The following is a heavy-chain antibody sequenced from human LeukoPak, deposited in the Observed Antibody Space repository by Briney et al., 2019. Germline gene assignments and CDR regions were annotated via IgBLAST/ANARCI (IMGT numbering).Heavy chain of an antibody. D-gene: IGHD3-9*01. CDR2: IIPIFGTA. V-gene: IGHV1-69*13. CDR3: ARITIPFYYMDV. J-gene: IGHJ6*03. CDR1: GGTFSSYA. Sequence: SVKVSCKASGGTFSSYAISWVRQAPGQGLEWMGGIIPIFGTANYAQKFQGRVTITADESTSTAYMELSSLRSEDTAVYYCARITIPFYYMDVWGKGTTVTISS.